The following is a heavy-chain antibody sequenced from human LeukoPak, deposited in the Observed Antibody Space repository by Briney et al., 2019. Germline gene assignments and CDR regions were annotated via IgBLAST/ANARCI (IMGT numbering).Heavy chain of an antibody. CDR3: ARVGYCSGGSCYSIAGGFDY. Sequence: SETLSLTCAVYGGSFSGYYWSWIRQPPGKGLEWIGEINHSGSTNYNPSLKSRVTISVDTSKNQFSLKLSSVTAADTAVYYCARVGYCSGGSCYSIAGGFDYWGQGTLVTVSS. CDR1: GGSFSGYY. J-gene: IGHJ4*02. D-gene: IGHD2-15*01. CDR2: INHSGST. V-gene: IGHV4-34*01.